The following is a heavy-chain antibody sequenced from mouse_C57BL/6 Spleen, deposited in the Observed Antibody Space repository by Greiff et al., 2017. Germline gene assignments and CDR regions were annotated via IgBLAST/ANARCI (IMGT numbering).Heavy chain of an antibody. V-gene: IGHV1-15*01. D-gene: IGHD1-2*01. J-gene: IGHJ4*01. CDR2: IDPETGGT. CDR1: GYTFTDYE. Sequence: VKLQESGAELVRPGASVTLSCKASGYTFTDYEMHWVKQTPVHGLEWIGAIDPETGGTAYNQKFKGKAILTADKSSSTAYMELRSLTSEDSAVYYCTRGYNYAMDYWGQGTSVTVSS. CDR3: TRGYNYAMDY.